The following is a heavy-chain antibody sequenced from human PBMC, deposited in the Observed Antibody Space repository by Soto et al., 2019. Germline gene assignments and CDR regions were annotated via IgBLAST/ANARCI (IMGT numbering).Heavy chain of an antibody. J-gene: IGHJ4*02. CDR2: ISSNGGST. D-gene: IGHD3-10*01. V-gene: IGHV3-64D*09. Sequence: GGSLRLSCSASGFTFSSYAMHWVRQAPGKGLEYVSAISSNGGSTYYADSVKGRFTISRDNSKNTLYLQMSSLRAEDTAVYYCVKAFYGSGSYYDYWGQGTLVTVSS. CDR3: VKAFYGSGSYYDY. CDR1: GFTFSSYA.